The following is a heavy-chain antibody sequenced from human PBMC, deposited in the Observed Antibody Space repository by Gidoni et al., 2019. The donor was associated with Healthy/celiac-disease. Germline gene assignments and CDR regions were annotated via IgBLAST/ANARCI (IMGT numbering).Heavy chain of an antibody. V-gene: IGHV1-2*02. Sequence: QVQLVQSGAEVKKPGASVKVSCKASGYTFTCYYMHWVRQAPGQGLEWMGWINPNSGGTNYAQKFQGRVTMTRDTSISTAYMELSRLRSDDTAVYYCARWAETYTVTTRPLDYWGQGTLVTVSS. CDR1: GYTFTCYY. D-gene: IGHD4-17*01. CDR3: ARWAETYTVTTRPLDY. CDR2: INPNSGGT. J-gene: IGHJ4*02.